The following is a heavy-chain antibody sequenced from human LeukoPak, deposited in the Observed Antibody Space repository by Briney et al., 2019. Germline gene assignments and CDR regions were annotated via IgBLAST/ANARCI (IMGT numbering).Heavy chain of an antibody. V-gene: IGHV3-30*01. CDR2: ISYDGSNK. CDR3: AREGPTPYYYDSSGSSPGAFDI. D-gene: IGHD3-22*01. Sequence: GGSLRLSCAASGFTFSSYAMHWVRQAPGKGLEWVAVISYDGSNKYYADSVKGRFTISRDSSKNTLYLQMNSRRAEDTAVYYCAREGPTPYYYDSSGSSPGAFDIWGQGTMVTVSS. CDR1: GFTFSSYA. J-gene: IGHJ3*02.